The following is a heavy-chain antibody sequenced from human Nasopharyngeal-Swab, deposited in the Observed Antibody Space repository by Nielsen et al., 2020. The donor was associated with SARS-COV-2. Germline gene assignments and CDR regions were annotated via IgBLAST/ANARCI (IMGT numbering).Heavy chain of an antibody. J-gene: IGHJ5*02. CDR3: ARERVAWIVVVVAGREFDP. D-gene: IGHD2-15*01. Sequence: GASLKISCAASGFTFSSYAMHWVRQAPGKGLEWVAVISYDGSNKYYADSVKGRFTISRDNSKNTLYLQMNSLRAEDTAVYYCARERVAWIVVVVAGREFDPWGQGTLVTVSS. V-gene: IGHV3-30-3*01. CDR2: ISYDGSNK. CDR1: GFTFSSYA.